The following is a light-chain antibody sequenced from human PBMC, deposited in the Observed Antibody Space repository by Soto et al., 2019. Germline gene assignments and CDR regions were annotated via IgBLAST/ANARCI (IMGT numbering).Light chain of an antibody. CDR3: HQYGSFPTWT. V-gene: IGKV3-20*01. J-gene: IGKJ1*01. CDR1: QSVSSSY. Sequence: EIVLTQSPGTLSLSPGERATLSCRASQSVSSSYLAWYQQKPGQAPRLLIYGASSRATGIPDRFSGSGSGTDFTLTISRREPDDFAVYYCHQYGSFPTWTFDQGTKVQIK. CDR2: GAS.